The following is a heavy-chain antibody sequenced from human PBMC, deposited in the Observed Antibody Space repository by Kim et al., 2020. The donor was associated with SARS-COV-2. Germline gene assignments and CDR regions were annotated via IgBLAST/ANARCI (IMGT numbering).Heavy chain of an antibody. D-gene: IGHD6-25*01. V-gene: IGHV4-34*01. CDR3: AKSGLPRYNWFDP. J-gene: IGHJ5*02. Sequence: YTPALKSRVTIAVDTSKDQFSLKLRSVTAADTAVYYCAKSGLPRYNWFDPWGQGTLVTVSS.